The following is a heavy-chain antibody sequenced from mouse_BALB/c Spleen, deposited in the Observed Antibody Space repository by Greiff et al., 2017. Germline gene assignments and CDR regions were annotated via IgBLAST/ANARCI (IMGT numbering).Heavy chain of an antibody. J-gene: IGHJ3*01. CDR1: GYTFTSYW. V-gene: IGHV1-69*02. CDR3: TDNAY. CDR2: IYPSDSYT. D-gene: IGHD1-3*01. Sequence: QVQLQQPGAELVRPGASVKLSCKASGYTFTSYWINWVKQRPGQGLEWIGNIYPSDSYTNYNQKFKDKATLTVDKSSSTAYMQLSSPTSEDSAVYYCTDNAYWGQGTLVTVSA.